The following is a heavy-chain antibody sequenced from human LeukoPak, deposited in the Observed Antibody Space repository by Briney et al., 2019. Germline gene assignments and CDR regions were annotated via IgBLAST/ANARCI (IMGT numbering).Heavy chain of an antibody. J-gene: IGHJ4*02. CDR1: GYTFTGYY. CDR3: ARVWYSSGWTFDY. CDR2: INPNSGGT. D-gene: IGHD6-19*01. V-gene: IGHV1-2*06. Sequence: PGASVKVSRKASGYTFTGYYMHWVRQAPGQGLEWMGRINPNSGGTNYAQKFQGRVTITRDTSISTDYMELSRLRSDDTAVYYCARVWYSSGWTFDYWGQGTLVTVSS.